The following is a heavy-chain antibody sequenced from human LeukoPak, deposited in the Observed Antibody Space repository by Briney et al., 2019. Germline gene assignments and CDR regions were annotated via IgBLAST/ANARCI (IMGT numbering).Heavy chain of an antibody. CDR1: GFTFSSYS. Sequence: GGSLRLSCAASGFTFSSYSMNWVRQAPGKGLEWVSSISSSSSYIYYADSVKGRFTISRDNAKNSLYLQMNSLRAEDTAVYYCARDRPPYCSSTSCHQFDYWGQGTLVTVSS. J-gene: IGHJ4*02. CDR2: ISSSSSYI. CDR3: ARDRPPYCSSTSCHQFDY. D-gene: IGHD2-2*01. V-gene: IGHV3-21*01.